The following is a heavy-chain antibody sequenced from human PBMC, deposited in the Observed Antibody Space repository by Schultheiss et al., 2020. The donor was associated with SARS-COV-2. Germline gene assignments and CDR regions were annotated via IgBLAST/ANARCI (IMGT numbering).Heavy chain of an antibody. V-gene: IGHV4-31*03. CDR3: ASSPNWGRVPYYFYGLDV. D-gene: IGHD7-27*01. J-gene: IGHJ6*02. Sequence: SETLSLTCTVSGGSISSGGYYWSWIRQHPGKGLEWIGHIYYSGNTYYNPSLKSRVTISIDTSKKQFSLKLNSVTAADTAVYYCASSPNWGRVPYYFYGLDVWGQGTTVTVSS. CDR1: GGSISSGGYY. CDR2: IYYSGNT.